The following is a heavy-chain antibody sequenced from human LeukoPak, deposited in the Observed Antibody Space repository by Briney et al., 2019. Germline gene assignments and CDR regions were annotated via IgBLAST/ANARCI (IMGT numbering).Heavy chain of an antibody. CDR1: GGSISSYY. V-gene: IGHV4-59*01. J-gene: IGHJ4*02. CDR3: ARNMGPCGGHCSALMG. Sequence: SETLSLTCTVSGGSISSYYWSWIRQPPGKGLEWIGYIYYSGSTNYNPSLKSRVTISVDTSKNQFSLKLSSVTAADTAVYYCARNMGPCGGHCSALMGWGQRTLVTVSS. D-gene: IGHD2-21*02. CDR2: IYYSGST.